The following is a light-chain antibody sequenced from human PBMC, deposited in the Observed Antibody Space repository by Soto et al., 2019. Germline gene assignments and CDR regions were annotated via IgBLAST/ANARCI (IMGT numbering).Light chain of an antibody. CDR1: QSISNW. J-gene: IGKJ2*01. Sequence: DIQMTQSPSTLSASVGDRVTITCRASQSISNWLAWYQPKPGKAPTLLIYDVSRLESGVPSRFSGGGSGTEFTLTIKSLQPDDFATYDCQQYDTYYTFGQGTKVDIK. V-gene: IGKV1-5*01. CDR3: QQYDTYYT. CDR2: DVS.